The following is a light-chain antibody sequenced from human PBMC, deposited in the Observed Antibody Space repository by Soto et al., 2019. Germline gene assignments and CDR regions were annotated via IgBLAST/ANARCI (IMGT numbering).Light chain of an antibody. CDR2: DVT. CDR3: SSYSSSTTHVV. V-gene: IGLV2-14*03. J-gene: IGLJ2*01. CDR1: STDVGDFNY. Sequence: QSALTQPASVSGSPGRSATISFTGTSTDVGDFNYVSWYQHLPGRAPKLIIYDVTNRPSGISYRFSASKSGRTASLTISGLQAEDEADYYCSSYSSSTTHVVFGGGTKLTVL.